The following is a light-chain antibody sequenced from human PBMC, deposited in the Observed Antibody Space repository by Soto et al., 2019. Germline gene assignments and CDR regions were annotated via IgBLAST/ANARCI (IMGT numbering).Light chain of an antibody. CDR2: DVS. V-gene: IGKV3-11*01. Sequence: EVVLTQSPATLSLSPGERATLSCRASESVNNYLAWYQQKPGQSPRVLIYDVSNRATGIPTRFSGSGSGTDFTLTISSLEPEDFAVYYCQQRSNWPRTFGQGTKVEIK. CDR3: QQRSNWPRT. J-gene: IGKJ1*01. CDR1: ESVNNY.